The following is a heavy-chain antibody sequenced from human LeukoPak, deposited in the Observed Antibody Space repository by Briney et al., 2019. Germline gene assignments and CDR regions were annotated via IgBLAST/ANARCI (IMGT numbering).Heavy chain of an antibody. J-gene: IGHJ1*01. V-gene: IGHV3-43*01. CDR2: ISWDGGST. CDR1: GFTFDDYT. CDR3: AKGKAGTPEYFQH. D-gene: IGHD6-19*01. Sequence: GGSLRRSCAASGFTFDDYTMHWVRQAPGKGLEWVSLISWDGGSTYYADSGKGRFTISRDNSKNSLYLQMNSLRTEDTALYYCAKGKAGTPEYFQHWGQGTLVTVSS.